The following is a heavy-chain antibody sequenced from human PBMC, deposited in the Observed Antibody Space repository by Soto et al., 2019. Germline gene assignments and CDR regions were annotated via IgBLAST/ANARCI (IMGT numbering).Heavy chain of an antibody. CDR2: IYYSGST. J-gene: IGHJ5*02. D-gene: IGHD2-21*02. Sequence: SETLSLTCTVSGGSISSGGYYWSWIRQHPGKGLEWIGYIYYSGSTYYNPSLKSRVTISVDTSKNQFSLKLSSVTAADTAVYYCARGRTVKNRFDPWGQGTLVTVSS. CDR3: ARGRTVKNRFDP. V-gene: IGHV4-31*03. CDR1: GGSISSGGYY.